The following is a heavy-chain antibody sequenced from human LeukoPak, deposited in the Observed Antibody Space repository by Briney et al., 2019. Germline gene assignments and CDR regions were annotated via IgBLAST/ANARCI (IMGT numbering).Heavy chain of an antibody. J-gene: IGHJ6*04. CDR3: AELGITMIGGV. CDR1: GFTFSSYE. Sequence: GGSLRLSCAASGFTFSSYEMNWVRQAPGKGLEWVSYIRSSGSTIYYADSVKGRFTISRDNAKNSLYLQMNSMRAEDTAVYYCAELGITMIGGVWGKGTTVTISS. V-gene: IGHV3-48*03. CDR2: IRSSGSTI. D-gene: IGHD3-10*02.